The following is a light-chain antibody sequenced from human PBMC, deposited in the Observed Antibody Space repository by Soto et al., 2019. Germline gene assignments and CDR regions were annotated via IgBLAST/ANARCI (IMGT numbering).Light chain of an antibody. J-gene: IGKJ2*01. Sequence: DIQMTQSPSSLSASVGDRVTITCRASQSISSYLNWYQQRPGKAPQLLIYAASSLQSGVPSRFSGSGSGTDFTLPISSLQREDFASYYCQQSYSTPGGTFGQGNKLDIK. CDR2: AAS. V-gene: IGKV1-39*01. CDR1: QSISSY. CDR3: QQSYSTPGGT.